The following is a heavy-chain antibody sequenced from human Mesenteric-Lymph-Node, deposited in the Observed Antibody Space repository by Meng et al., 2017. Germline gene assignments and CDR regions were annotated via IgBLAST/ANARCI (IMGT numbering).Heavy chain of an antibody. CDR3: ARVRLAGGYDISAFDI. J-gene: IGHJ3*02. CDR1: GYTLTESS. Sequence: ASVKVSCKISGYTLTESSMHWVRQAPGKGLEWMGGFNPEDGEAIHAQTFQGRVTMTEDTSTDTAYMELGSLRSEDTAVYYCARVRLAGGYDISAFDIWGQGTMVTVSS. V-gene: IGHV1-24*01. CDR2: FNPEDGEA. D-gene: IGHD5-12*01.